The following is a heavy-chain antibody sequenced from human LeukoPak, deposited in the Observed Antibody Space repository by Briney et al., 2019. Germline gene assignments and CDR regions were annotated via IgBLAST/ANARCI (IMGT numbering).Heavy chain of an antibody. CDR3: AKDLYSYLGAFDI. CDR1: GFTFSTYG. CDR2: ISGPGDGT. D-gene: IGHD2-21*01. V-gene: IGHV3-23*01. J-gene: IGHJ3*02. Sequence: SGGSLRLSCAASGFTFSTYGMSWVRQAPGKGLEWVSAISGPGDGTYYADSVKGRFTISRDNSKNTLYLQMNSLRAEDTAVYYCAKDLYSYLGAFDIWGQGTMVTVSS.